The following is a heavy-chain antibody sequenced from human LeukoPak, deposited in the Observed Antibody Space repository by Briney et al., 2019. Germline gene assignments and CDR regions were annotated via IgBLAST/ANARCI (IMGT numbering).Heavy chain of an antibody. V-gene: IGHV4-34*01. J-gene: IGHJ3*02. CDR2: INHSGST. D-gene: IGHD1-14*01. Sequence: SETLSLTCAVYGGSFSGYYWSWIRQPPGKGLEWIGEINHSGSTNYNPSLKSRVTISVDTSKNQFSLKLSSVTAADTAVYYCARDNPNNAFDIWGQGTMVTGSS. CDR3: ARDNPNNAFDI. CDR1: GGSFSGYY.